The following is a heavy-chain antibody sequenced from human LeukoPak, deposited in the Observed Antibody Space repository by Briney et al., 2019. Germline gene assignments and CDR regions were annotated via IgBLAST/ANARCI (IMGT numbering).Heavy chain of an antibody. CDR1: GYTFTSYD. CDR2: IIPIFGTA. J-gene: IGHJ5*02. CDR3: ARLRCSSTSCYSWFDP. V-gene: IGHV1-69*06. Sequence: SVKVSCKASGYTFTSYDINWVRQAPGQGLEWMGGIIPIFGTANYAQKFQGRVTITADKSTSTAYMELSSLRSEDTAVYYCARLRCSSTSCYSWFDPWGQGTLVTVSS. D-gene: IGHD2-2*01.